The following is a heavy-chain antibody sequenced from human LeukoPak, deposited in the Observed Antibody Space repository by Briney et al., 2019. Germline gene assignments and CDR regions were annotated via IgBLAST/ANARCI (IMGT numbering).Heavy chain of an antibody. D-gene: IGHD6-6*01. V-gene: IGHV1-2*02. J-gene: IGHJ6*02. Sequence: GASVKVSCTASGYTFTGYYMHWVRQAPGQGLEWMGWINPNSGGTNYAQKFQGRVTMTRDTSISTAYMELSRLRSDDTAVYYCARDTRIAARRSVGMDVWGQGTTVTVSS. CDR3: ARDTRIAARRSVGMDV. CDR2: INPNSGGT. CDR1: GYTFTGYY.